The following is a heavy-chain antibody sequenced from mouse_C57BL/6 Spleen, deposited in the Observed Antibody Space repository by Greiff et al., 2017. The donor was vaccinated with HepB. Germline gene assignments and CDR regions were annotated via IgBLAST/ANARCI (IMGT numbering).Heavy chain of an antibody. D-gene: IGHD2-4*01. CDR2: IDPENGDT. J-gene: IGHJ3*01. CDR3: TTEDYDYAPFAY. V-gene: IGHV14-4*01. Sequence: VQLQQSGAELVRPGASVKLSCTASGFNIKDDYMHWVKQRPEQGLEWIGWIDPENGDTEYASKFQGKATITADTSSNTAYLQLSSLTSEDTAVYYCTTEDYDYAPFAYWGQGTLVTVSA. CDR1: GFNIKDDY.